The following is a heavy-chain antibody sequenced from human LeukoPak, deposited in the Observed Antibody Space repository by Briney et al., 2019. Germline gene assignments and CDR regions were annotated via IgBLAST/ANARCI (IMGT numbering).Heavy chain of an antibody. V-gene: IGHV4-59*01. Sequence: PSETLSLTCTVSGGSISRYFWSWIRQPPGKGLEWIGYNYYSGSTTYNPSLKSRVTISVDTSKNQFSLKLGSVTAADTAVYYCARGPDSSRWYYYYMDVWGKGTTVTVSS. CDR2: NYYSGST. CDR1: GGSISRYF. J-gene: IGHJ6*03. CDR3: ARGPDSSRWYYYYMDV. D-gene: IGHD6-13*01.